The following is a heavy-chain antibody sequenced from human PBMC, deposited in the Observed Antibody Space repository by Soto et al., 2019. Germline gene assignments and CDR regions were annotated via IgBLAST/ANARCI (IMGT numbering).Heavy chain of an antibody. D-gene: IGHD2-2*01. CDR3: ARDLSSSKGMDV. J-gene: IGHJ6*02. V-gene: IGHV4-59*01. CDR2: IYYSGST. CDR1: GGSISSYY. Sequence: PSETLSLTCTVSGGSISSYYWSWIRQPPGKGLEWIGYIYYSGSTNYNPSLKSRVTISVDTSKNQFSLRLRSVTAADTAVYYCARDLSSSKGMDVWGQGTTVTVSS.